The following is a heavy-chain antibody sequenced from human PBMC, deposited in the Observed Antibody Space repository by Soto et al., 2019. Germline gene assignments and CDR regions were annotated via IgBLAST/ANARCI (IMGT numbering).Heavy chain of an antibody. CDR3: ARVASDYINSVDN. D-gene: IGHD4-4*01. V-gene: IGHV3-23*01. Sequence: EVQLLESGGGLVQPGGSLRLSCAASGFTFNAYAMTWVRQAPGKGLEWVSAIGGSGGNRYYADSVRGRFTISRDNSKEKVGLQMNSLRVEDTAVYYCARVASDYINSVDNWGQGILVTVSS. J-gene: IGHJ4*02. CDR2: IGGSGGNR. CDR1: GFTFNAYA.